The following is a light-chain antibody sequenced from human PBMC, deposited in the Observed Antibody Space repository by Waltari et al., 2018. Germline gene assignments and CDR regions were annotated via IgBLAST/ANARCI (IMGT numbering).Light chain of an antibody. J-gene: IGKJ4*01. CDR1: QSVSTF. Sequence: EIVLTQSPATPSLAPGERATLSCRASQSVSTFLAWYQQKPGQAPRLLIYHASTRATGIPARFSGSGSGTDFTLTISSLEPEDFAVYYCQQRANWPPLTFGGGTKVEI. CDR2: HAS. CDR3: QQRANWPPLT. V-gene: IGKV3-11*01.